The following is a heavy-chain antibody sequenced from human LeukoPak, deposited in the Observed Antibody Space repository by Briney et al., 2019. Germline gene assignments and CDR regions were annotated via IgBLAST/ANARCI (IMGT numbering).Heavy chain of an antibody. CDR2: INHSGST. D-gene: IGHD2-15*01. J-gene: IGHJ6*04. V-gene: IGHV4-39*07. Sequence: PSETLSLTCTVSGGSISRSQYYWGWIRQPPGKGLEWIGEINHSGSTNYNPSLKSRVTISVDTSKNQFSLKLSSVTAADTAVYYCASLIYSVWGKGTTVTVSS. CDR1: GGSISRSQYY. CDR3: ASLIYSV.